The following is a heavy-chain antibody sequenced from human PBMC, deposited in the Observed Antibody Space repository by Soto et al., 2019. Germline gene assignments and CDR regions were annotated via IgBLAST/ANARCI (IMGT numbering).Heavy chain of an antibody. D-gene: IGHD2-21*02. V-gene: IGHV1-3*05. J-gene: IGHJ4*02. CDR3: ARSIVVVTALDY. Sequence: QVQLVQSGAEEKKPGASVKVSCKASGYYFTIYAMHWVRQTPGKSLEWMGWINAGNGNTKYSQKFQGRVTITRDTSARTAYMALSSLRSEDTAVYYCARSIVVVTALDYWGQGTLVTVSS. CDR2: INAGNGNT. CDR1: GYYFTIYA.